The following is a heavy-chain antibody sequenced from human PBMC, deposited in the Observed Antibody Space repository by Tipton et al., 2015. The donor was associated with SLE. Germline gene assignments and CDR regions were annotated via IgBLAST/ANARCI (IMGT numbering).Heavy chain of an antibody. V-gene: IGHV4-31*03. Sequence: TLSLTCSVSGGSINVGFYYWGWIRQHPGKGLEWIGNVYYSGNTYYNPSLKSRVTISADTSKNVFSLRLSSVTAADTAMYYCARFRREHQLVRLAWLWGQGTLVTVSS. CDR1: GGSINVGFYY. J-gene: IGHJ4*02. CDR2: VYYSGNT. D-gene: IGHD1-1*01. CDR3: ARFRREHQLVRLAWL.